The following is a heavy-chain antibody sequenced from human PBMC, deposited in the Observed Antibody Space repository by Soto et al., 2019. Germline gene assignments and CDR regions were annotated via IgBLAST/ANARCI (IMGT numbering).Heavy chain of an antibody. CDR1: GYSFTRYA. V-gene: IGHV1-3*01. D-gene: IGHD6-13*01. Sequence: QVQLVQSGAEVKEPGASLKSSCKGSGYSFTRYAIHWVRQAPGQSLEWMGWINAGGGGTKYSQKLQGRLTITRDTSATTDYLYLSSLRSEDTAVYYCSREKGAAGTFDYWGQGTLVTVSS. CDR3: SREKGAAGTFDY. CDR2: INAGGGGT. J-gene: IGHJ4*02.